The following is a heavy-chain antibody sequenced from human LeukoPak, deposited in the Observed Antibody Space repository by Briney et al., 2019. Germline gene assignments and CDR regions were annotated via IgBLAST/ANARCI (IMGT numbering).Heavy chain of an antibody. Sequence: GGSLRLSCAASGFTFSSYAMHWVRQAPGKGLEWVAVISYDGSSKYYADSVKGRFTISRDNSKNTLYLQMNSLRAEDTAVYYCARDWLVVGAHLDYWGQGTLVTVSS. J-gene: IGHJ4*02. CDR2: ISYDGSSK. CDR3: ARDWLVVGAHLDY. CDR1: GFTFSSYA. D-gene: IGHD1-26*01. V-gene: IGHV3-30-3*01.